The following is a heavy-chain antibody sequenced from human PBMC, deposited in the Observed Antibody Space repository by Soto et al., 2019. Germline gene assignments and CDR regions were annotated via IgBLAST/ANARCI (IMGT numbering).Heavy chain of an antibody. Sequence: ASVKVSCKASGYTFTSYGISWVRQAPGQGLEWMGWISAYNGNTNYAQKLQGRVTMTIDTSTSTAYMELRSLRSDDTAVYYCATTLIRGYSGYDHYFDYWGQGTLVTVSS. CDR3: ATTLIRGYSGYDHYFDY. CDR2: ISAYNGNT. J-gene: IGHJ4*02. CDR1: GYTFTSYG. V-gene: IGHV1-18*01. D-gene: IGHD5-12*01.